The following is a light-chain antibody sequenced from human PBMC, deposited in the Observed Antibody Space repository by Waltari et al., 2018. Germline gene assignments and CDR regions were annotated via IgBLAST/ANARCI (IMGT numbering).Light chain of an antibody. V-gene: IGLV2-14*03. CDR2: GIV. J-gene: IGLJ1*01. CDR3: CAYTSSSSLGV. Sequence: QSALTQPASVSGSPGQSITISCTGSSSDIGDYDYVSWYQQSPGKAPKPIIYGIVARPSGVSDRYSGSKAGNTASLTISGLQAEDESDYYCCAYTSSSSLGVFGTGTKVTVL. CDR1: SSDIGDYDY.